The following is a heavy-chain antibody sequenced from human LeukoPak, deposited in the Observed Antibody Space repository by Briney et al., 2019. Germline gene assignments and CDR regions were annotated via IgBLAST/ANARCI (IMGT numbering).Heavy chain of an antibody. D-gene: IGHD6-19*01. CDR1: GYTFTSYG. CDR2: ISAYNGNT. CDR3: ATGIAVAGTVRGVFDY. V-gene: IGHV1-18*01. J-gene: IGHJ4*02. Sequence: GASVKVSCKASGYTFTSYGISWVRQAPGQGLEWMGWISAYNGNTNYAQKLQGRDTMTTDTSTSTAYMELRSLRSDDTAVYYCATGIAVAGTVRGVFDYWGQGTLVTVSS.